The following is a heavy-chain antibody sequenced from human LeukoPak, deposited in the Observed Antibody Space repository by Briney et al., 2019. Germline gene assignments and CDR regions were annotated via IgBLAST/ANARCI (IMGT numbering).Heavy chain of an antibody. Sequence: GASVKVSCKASGYTFTSYDINWVRQATGQGLEWMGWMNPNSGNTGYAQKLQGRVTMTRNTSISTAYMELSSLRSEDTAAYYCARADCGGDCYSDYWGQGTLVTVSS. CDR3: ARADCGGDCYSDY. CDR1: GYTFTSYD. V-gene: IGHV1-8*01. J-gene: IGHJ4*02. CDR2: MNPNSGNT. D-gene: IGHD2-21*02.